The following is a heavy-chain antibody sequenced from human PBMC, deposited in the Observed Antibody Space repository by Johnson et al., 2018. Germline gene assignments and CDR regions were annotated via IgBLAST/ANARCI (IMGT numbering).Heavy chain of an antibody. CDR2: IGGHDDDIVYADS. Sequence: EVQLVESGGGLVQPGGSLRLSCAASGFTFKKFVMSWVRQAPGKGLEWVSTIGGHDDDIVYADSFYAESVKGRFTISRDNSKNTLYLQMNSLRVEDPARYYCEKDVGGFHKWECFQGWGQGTLVTVSS. CDR1: GFTFKKFV. V-gene: IGHV3-23*04. D-gene: IGHD2-15*01. J-gene: IGHJ1*01. CDR3: EKDVGGFHKWECFQG.